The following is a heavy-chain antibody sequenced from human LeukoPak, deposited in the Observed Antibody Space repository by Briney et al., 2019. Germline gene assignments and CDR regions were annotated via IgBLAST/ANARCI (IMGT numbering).Heavy chain of an antibody. D-gene: IGHD2-15*01. J-gene: IGHJ4*02. CDR2: IHYSGST. CDR3: ARDLRYCSGGSCSNTFDY. CDR1: GGSISSGDYY. V-gene: IGHV4-30-4*01. Sequence: PSETLSLTCTVSGGSISSGDYYWSWIRQPPGKGLEWIGYIHYSGSTYYNPSLKSRVTISVDTSKNQFSLKLSSVTAADTAVYYCARDLRYCSGGSCSNTFDYWGQGTLVTVSS.